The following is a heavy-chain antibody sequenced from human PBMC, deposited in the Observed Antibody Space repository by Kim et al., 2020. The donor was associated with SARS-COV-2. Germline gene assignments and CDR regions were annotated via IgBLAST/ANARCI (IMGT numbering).Heavy chain of an antibody. V-gene: IGHV4-4*07. J-gene: IGHJ3*02. CDR3: ARVSKTTVTAFDI. Sequence: YNPSLRGRVTMSVDTSKNQFSLKLSSVTAADTAVYYCARVSKTTVTAFDIWGQGTMVTVSS. D-gene: IGHD4-17*01.